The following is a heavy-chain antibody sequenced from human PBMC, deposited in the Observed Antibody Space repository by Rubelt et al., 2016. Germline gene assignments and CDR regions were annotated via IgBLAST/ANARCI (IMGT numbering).Heavy chain of an antibody. CDR3: ARDLMYYQNSLGFDY. CDR2: GHNRGHT. Sequence: QVQLQESGPGRVKSSETMSLTCTVSGAALSSYFWSWVRQPAGKGLDWSGRGHNRGHTSYKPTLASRVAMSLETAKNQISMGLTSVTAAETAVYYCARDLMYYQNSLGFDYWGQGALVNVSS. D-gene: IGHD2-8*01. CDR1: GAALSSYF. V-gene: IGHV4-4*07. J-gene: IGHJ4*02.